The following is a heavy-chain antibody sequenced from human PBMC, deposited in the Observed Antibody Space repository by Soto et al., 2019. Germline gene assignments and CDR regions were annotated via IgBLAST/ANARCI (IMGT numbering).Heavy chain of an antibody. Sequence: GGSLRLSCAASGFTFSSYWMSWVRQAPGKGLEWVSAISGSGGSTYYADSVKGRFTISRDNAKKSLYLQMNTLRAEDTAMYYCTREVVGASRKSFFDYWGQGALVTV. V-gene: IGHV3-21*01. D-gene: IGHD1-26*01. J-gene: IGHJ4*02. CDR1: GFTFSSYW. CDR3: TREVVGASRKSFFDY. CDR2: ISGSGGST.